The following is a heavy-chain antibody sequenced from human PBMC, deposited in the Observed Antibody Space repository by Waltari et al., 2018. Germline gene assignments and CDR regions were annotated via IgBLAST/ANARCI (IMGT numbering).Heavy chain of an antibody. CDR2: ISPIFGTA. J-gene: IGHJ4*02. Sequence: QVQLVQSGAEVKKPGSSVKVSCKASGGTFSSSAISWVRQAPGQGLEWMGGISPIFGTANYAPKFQGRVTITADESTSTAYMELSSLRSEDTAVYYCARDYYDSSGYSQGYWGQGTLVTVSS. V-gene: IGHV1-69*01. CDR3: ARDYYDSSGYSQGY. CDR1: GGTFSSSA. D-gene: IGHD3-22*01.